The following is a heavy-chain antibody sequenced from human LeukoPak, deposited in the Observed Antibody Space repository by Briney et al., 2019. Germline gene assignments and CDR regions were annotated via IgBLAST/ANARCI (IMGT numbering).Heavy chain of an antibody. D-gene: IGHD6-6*01. CDR3: ARDGISYSSSANPGY. V-gene: IGHV1-18*01. Sequence: ASVKVSCKASGYTFTSYGISWVRQAPGQGLEWMGWISAYNGNTNYAQKLQGRVTMTTDTSTSTAYMELRSLRSDDTAVYYCARDGISYSSSANPGYWGQGTLVTVSS. J-gene: IGHJ4*02. CDR1: GYTFTSYG. CDR2: ISAYNGNT.